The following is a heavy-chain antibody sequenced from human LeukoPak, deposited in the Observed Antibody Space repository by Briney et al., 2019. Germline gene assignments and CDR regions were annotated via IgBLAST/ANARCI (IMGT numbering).Heavy chain of an antibody. CDR1: GFTFSTYA. V-gene: IGHV3-30-3*01. Sequence: GGSLRLSCTASGFTFSTYAMHWVRQAPGKGLEWVAVISYDGTNKYYADSMKGRFTISRDNSKNTLYLQMNSLRAEDTAVYYCARGDDYSHWFDPWGQGTLVTVSS. CDR3: ARGDDYSHWFDP. J-gene: IGHJ5*02. D-gene: IGHD4-11*01. CDR2: ISYDGTNK.